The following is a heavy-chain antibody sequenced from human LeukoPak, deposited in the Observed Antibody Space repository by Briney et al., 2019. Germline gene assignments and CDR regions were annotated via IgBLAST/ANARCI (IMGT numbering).Heavy chain of an antibody. CDR3: ARVFGAGYSDY. CDR2: IKQDGSVK. CDR1: EFTFSSYW. Sequence: PGGSLRLSCAASEFTFSSYWMSWVRQAPGKGLEWVASIKQDGSVKYYVDSVKGRVTISRDNAKNSLYLQMNSLRAEDTAVYYCARVFGAGYSDYWGQGTLVTVSS. V-gene: IGHV3-7*01. J-gene: IGHJ4*02. D-gene: IGHD4/OR15-4a*01.